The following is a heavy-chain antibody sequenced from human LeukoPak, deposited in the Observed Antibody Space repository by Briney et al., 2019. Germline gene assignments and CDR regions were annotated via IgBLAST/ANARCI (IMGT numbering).Heavy chain of an antibody. CDR2: ISGSGETT. CDR3: AKDRGIVGASVRAFDY. J-gene: IGHJ4*02. D-gene: IGHD1-26*01. V-gene: IGHV3-23*01. Sequence: GGSLRLSCAASGFTFRNHAMNWVRQAPGKGLEWVSVISGSGETTYYADSVKGRFTISRDNSQNTLYLQMSSLRGEDTALYYCAKDRGIVGASVRAFDYWGQGTLVTVSS. CDR1: GFTFRNHA.